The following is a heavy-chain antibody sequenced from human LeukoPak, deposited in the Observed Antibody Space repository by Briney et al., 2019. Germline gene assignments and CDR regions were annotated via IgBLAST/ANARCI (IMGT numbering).Heavy chain of an antibody. CDR1: GFTFSSYW. J-gene: IGHJ4*02. CDR3: ARHLSGVTGYTYGRGIDY. CDR2: IKKDGSEK. Sequence: GGSLRLSCAASGFTFSSYWMSWVRQAPGKGLEWVANIKKDGSEKYYVDSVKGRFTISRDNAKTSLYLQMNSLRAEDTAVYYCARHLSGVTGYTYGRGIDYWGQGILVTVSS. D-gene: IGHD5-18*01. V-gene: IGHV3-7*01.